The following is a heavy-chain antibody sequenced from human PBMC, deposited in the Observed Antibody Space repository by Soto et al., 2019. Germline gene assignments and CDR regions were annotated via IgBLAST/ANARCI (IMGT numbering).Heavy chain of an antibody. Sequence: SVKVSCKASGGIFSRYAISWVRQAPGQGLEWMGGIIPIFGTANYAQKFQGRVTITADESTRTAHMTLSSLRSEDTDVCYCPRPYYDILTGYLIGEHRDWFDPWGQGTLVTVSS. D-gene: IGHD3-9*01. CDR3: PRPYYDILTGYLIGEHRDWFDP. CDR2: IIPIFGTA. V-gene: IGHV1-69*13. J-gene: IGHJ5*02. CDR1: GGIFSRYA.